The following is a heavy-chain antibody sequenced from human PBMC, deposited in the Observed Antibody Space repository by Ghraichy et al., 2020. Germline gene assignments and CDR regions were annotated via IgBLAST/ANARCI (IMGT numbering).Heavy chain of an antibody. J-gene: IGHJ6*02. CDR1: GFTFSTYG. D-gene: IGHD3-10*01. Sequence: GGSLRLSCAASGFTFSTYGMHWVRQAPGKGLEWVAFIRYDGSNKYYADSVKGRVTISRDNSKSTLYVEMNSLRAEDTAVYFCAKDLQPWFGEYGGMDVWGQGTTVTVSS. CDR2: IRYDGSNK. V-gene: IGHV3-30*02. CDR3: AKDLQPWFGEYGGMDV.